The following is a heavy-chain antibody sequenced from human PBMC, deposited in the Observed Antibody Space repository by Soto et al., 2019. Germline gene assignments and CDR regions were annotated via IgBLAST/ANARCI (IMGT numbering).Heavy chain of an antibody. CDR2: IVVGSGNT. J-gene: IGHJ5*02. Sequence: QMQLVQSGPEVKKPGTSVKVSCKASGFTFTSSAMQWVRQARGQRLEWIGWIVVGSGNTNYAQKFQERVTITRDMDTSTAYMELSSLRSGDTAVYYCAAGYLHLYGSGSTPHWFDPWGQGTLVTVSS. V-gene: IGHV1-58*02. CDR1: GFTFTSSA. D-gene: IGHD3-10*01. CDR3: AAGYLHLYGSGSTPHWFDP.